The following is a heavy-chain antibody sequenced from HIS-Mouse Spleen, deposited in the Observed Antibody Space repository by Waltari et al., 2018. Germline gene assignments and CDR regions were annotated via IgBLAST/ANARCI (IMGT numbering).Heavy chain of an antibody. D-gene: IGHD6-6*01. J-gene: IGHJ5*02. CDR2: MNPNSGNT. CDR3: ARGGSSPRPNWFDP. Sequence: QVQLVQSGAEVKKPGASVKVSCKASGYTFTSYDTNWVRQATGQGLELMGWMNPNSGNTGYAQKFQGRVTMTRNTSISTAYMELSSLRSEDTAVYYCARGGSSPRPNWFDPWGQGTLVTVSS. V-gene: IGHV1-8*01. CDR1: GYTFTSYD.